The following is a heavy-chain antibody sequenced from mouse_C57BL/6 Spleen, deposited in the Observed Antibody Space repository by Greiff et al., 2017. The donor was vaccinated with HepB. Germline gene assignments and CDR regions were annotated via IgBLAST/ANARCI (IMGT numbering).Heavy chain of an antibody. J-gene: IGHJ4*01. CDR2: IYPGSGNT. Sequence: VQLQESGPELVKPGASVKISCKASGYSFTSYYIHWVKQRPGQGLEWIGWIYPGSGNTKYNEKFKGKATLTADTSSSTAYMQLSSLTSEDSAVYYCARLGLLLDAMDYWGQGTSVTVSS. CDR3: ARLGLLLDAMDY. CDR1: GYSFTSYY. D-gene: IGHD1-1*01. V-gene: IGHV1-66*01.